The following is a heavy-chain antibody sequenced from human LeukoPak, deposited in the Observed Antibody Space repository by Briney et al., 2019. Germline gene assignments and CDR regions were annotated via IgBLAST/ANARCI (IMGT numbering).Heavy chain of an antibody. J-gene: IGHJ4*02. Sequence: ASVKVSCKASGYTFTNYFMHWLRQVPGQGPEWMGVINPTSGSTSYAQKLQGRVTLSRDMFTSTVYMELSSLRSEDTAMYYCARVRSGWAPYDYWGQGTLVTVSS. CDR2: INPTSGST. V-gene: IGHV1-46*04. D-gene: IGHD6-19*01. CDR3: ARVRSGWAPYDY. CDR1: GYTFTNYF.